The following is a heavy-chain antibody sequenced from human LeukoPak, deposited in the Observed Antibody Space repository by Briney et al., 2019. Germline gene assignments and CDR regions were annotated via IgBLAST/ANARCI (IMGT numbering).Heavy chain of an antibody. D-gene: IGHD6-13*01. Sequence: KASETLSLTCTVSGGSISSYYWSWIRQPAGKGLEWIGRIYTSGSTNYNPSLKSRVTMSVDTSKNQFSLKLSSVTAADTAVYYCARVLPIAAAGIYNWFDPWGQGTLVTVSS. CDR3: ARVLPIAAAGIYNWFDP. CDR2: IYTSGST. V-gene: IGHV4-4*07. J-gene: IGHJ5*02. CDR1: GGSISSYY.